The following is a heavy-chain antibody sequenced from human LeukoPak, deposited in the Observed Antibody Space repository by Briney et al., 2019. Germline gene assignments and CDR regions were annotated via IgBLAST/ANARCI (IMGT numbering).Heavy chain of an antibody. Sequence: PGGSLRLSCVASGFILSSSEMNWVRQAPGKGLEWVSYISDGGKTKYSADSVKGRFTISRDNAKNSLYLQMNSLRAEDTAVYYCAKDFGIYDTTTDYWGQGTLVTVSS. J-gene: IGHJ4*02. D-gene: IGHD2/OR15-2a*01. CDR1: GFILSSSE. CDR2: ISDGGKTK. CDR3: AKDFGIYDTTTDY. V-gene: IGHV3-48*03.